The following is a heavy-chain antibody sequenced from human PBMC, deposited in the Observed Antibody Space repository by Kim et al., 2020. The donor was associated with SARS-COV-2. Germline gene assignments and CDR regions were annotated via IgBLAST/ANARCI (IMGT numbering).Heavy chain of an antibody. V-gene: IGHV1-8*01. Sequence: ASVKVSCEASGYTFSGYDINWVRQATGQGLEWMGWMNPHSGNTGYAQKFQGRITMTRENSVSTAYMELSSLTSEDTAVYYCARNWRKELALAYWGQGPLV. CDR1: GYTFSGYD. D-gene: IGHD1-1*01. J-gene: IGHJ4*02. CDR2: MNPHSGNT. CDR3: ARNWRKELALAY.